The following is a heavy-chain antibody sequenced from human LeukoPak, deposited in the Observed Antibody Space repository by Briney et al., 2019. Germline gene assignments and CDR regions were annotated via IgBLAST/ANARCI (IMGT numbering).Heavy chain of an antibody. Sequence: GRSLRLSCAASGFTFSSYAMHWVRQAPGKGLEWVAAISYDGSNKYYADSVKGRFTISRDNSKNTLYLQMNSLRAEDTAVYYCARSTVHAFDIWGQGTMVTVSS. CDR2: ISYDGSNK. CDR3: ARSTVHAFDI. CDR1: GFTFSSYA. D-gene: IGHD2-2*01. V-gene: IGHV3-30*04. J-gene: IGHJ3*02.